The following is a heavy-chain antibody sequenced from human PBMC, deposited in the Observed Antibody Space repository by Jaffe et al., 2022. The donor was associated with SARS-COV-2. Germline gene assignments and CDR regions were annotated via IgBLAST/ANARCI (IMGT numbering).Heavy chain of an antibody. V-gene: IGHV1-2*02. D-gene: IGHD2-2*01. CDR2: INPNSGGT. J-gene: IGHJ5*02. Sequence: QVQLVQSGAEVKKPGASVKVSCKASGYTFTGYYMHWVRQAPGQGLEWMGWINPNSGGTNYAQKFQGRVTMTRDTSISTAYMELSRLRSDDTAVYYCARAVVVVPAAIGGWFDPWGQGTLVTVSS. CDR3: ARAVVVVPAAIGGWFDP. CDR1: GYTFTGYY.